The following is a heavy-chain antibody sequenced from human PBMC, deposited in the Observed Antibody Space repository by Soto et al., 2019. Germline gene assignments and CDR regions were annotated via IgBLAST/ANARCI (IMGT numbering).Heavy chain of an antibody. CDR1: GYTFTRYY. CDR3: ARDSIVARYYFDY. D-gene: IGHD6-6*01. Sequence: QVQLVQSGAEVKKPGASVKVSCKASGYTFTRYYIHWVRQAPGQGLEWMEIINPRGGSTTYAQKFQGRVTLTSDTSTSTAYMELSRLRSEDTAVYFCARDSIVARYYFDYWGQGTPVTVSS. CDR2: INPRGGST. J-gene: IGHJ4*02. V-gene: IGHV1-46*01.